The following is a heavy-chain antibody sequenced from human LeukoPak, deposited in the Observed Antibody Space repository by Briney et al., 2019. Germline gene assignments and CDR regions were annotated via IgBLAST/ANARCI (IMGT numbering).Heavy chain of an antibody. CDR2: ISYDGSNK. CDR3: ARGSGYLETFDY. Sequence: AGGSLRLSCAASGFIFSSYAMHWVRQAPGKGLEWVAVISYDGSNKYYADSVKGRFTISRANSKNTLYLQMNSLTTEDTAVYYCARGSGYLETFDYWGQGTLVTVSS. D-gene: IGHD3-22*01. CDR1: GFIFSSYA. V-gene: IGHV3-30*04. J-gene: IGHJ4*02.